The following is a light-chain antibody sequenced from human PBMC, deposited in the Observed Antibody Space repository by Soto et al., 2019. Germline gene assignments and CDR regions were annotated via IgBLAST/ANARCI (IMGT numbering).Light chain of an antibody. CDR3: QQYGRSWWT. CDR1: LRVSSSY. V-gene: IGKV3-20*01. CDR2: GAS. J-gene: IGKJ1*01. Sequence: EIVLTQAPGTLSLSPGERATLSCRTSLRVSSSYLAWYQQKPGQAPRLLIYGASSRATGLPDRFSGSGSGKDFTLTISRLEPEDFAVYYCQQYGRSWWTFGQGNKVEIK.